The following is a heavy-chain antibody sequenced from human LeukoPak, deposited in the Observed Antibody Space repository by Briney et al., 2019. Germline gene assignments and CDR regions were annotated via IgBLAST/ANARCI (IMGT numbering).Heavy chain of an antibody. CDR3: ARDYGGWSTNWFDP. CDR2: ISWNSGSI. J-gene: IGHJ5*02. Sequence: GRSLRLSCAASGFTFDDYAMHWVRQAPGKGLEWVSGISWNSGSIGYADSVKGRFTISRDNAKNSLYLQMNSLRAEDTALYYCARDYGGWSTNWFDPWGQGTLVTVSS. CDR1: GFTFDDYA. V-gene: IGHV3-9*01. D-gene: IGHD6-19*01.